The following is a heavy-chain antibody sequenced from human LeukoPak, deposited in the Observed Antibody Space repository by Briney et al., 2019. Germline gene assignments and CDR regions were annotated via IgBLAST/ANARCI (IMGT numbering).Heavy chain of an antibody. CDR2: INPNSGGT. D-gene: IGHD6-25*01. J-gene: IGHJ3*02. V-gene: IGHV1-2*02. CDR1: GYTFTGYY. CDR3: ARSRPDHDAFDI. Sequence: ASVKVSCKASGYTFTGYYMHWVRQAPGQGLEWMGWINPNSGGTNYAQKFQGRVTMTRDTSISTAYMELSRLRSDDTAVYYCARSRPDHDAFDIWGQGTMVTVSS.